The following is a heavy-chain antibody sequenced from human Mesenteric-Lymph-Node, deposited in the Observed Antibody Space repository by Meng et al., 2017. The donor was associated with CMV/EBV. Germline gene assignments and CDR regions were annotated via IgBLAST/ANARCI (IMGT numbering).Heavy chain of an antibody. CDR3: AKEVGIAPAGVPY. J-gene: IGHJ4*02. V-gene: IGHV3-30*02. Sequence: GGSLRLSCAASGFTFGDYYMSWIRQAPGKGLEWVAYIRYDGSNKYYADSVKGRFTISRDNSKNTLYLQINSLRAEDTAVYYCAKEVGIAPAGVPYWGQGTLVTVSS. D-gene: IGHD6-13*01. CDR1: GFTFGDYY. CDR2: IRYDGSNK.